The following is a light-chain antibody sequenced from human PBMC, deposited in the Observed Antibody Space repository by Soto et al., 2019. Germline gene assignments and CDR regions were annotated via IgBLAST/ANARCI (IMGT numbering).Light chain of an antibody. V-gene: IGKV3-20*01. CDR3: QQYVSSPRT. CDR1: ENIYTN. Sequence: EIVVTRSPATLSVSPDERATLSCMASENIYTNLAWYQQKPGQAPRLLIYGASTRAAGIPDRFSGGEYGTGFNLTISRLEPEDFAVYYCQQYVSSPRTFGQGTKVDIK. J-gene: IGKJ1*01. CDR2: GAS.